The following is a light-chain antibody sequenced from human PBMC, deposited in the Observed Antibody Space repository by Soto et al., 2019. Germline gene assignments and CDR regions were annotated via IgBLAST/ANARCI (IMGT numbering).Light chain of an antibody. CDR3: QQRRNWPPLT. J-gene: IGKJ4*01. CDR2: HAS. Sequence: ETVLTQSPATLSLSPGETATLSCRASEYVDIYLAWYQQKPGQAPRLLIYHASNRATGIPARFSGSGSGTDFTLTIISLEPEDSAVYCCQQRRNWPPLTFGGGTRVEIK. CDR1: EYVDIY. V-gene: IGKV3-11*01.